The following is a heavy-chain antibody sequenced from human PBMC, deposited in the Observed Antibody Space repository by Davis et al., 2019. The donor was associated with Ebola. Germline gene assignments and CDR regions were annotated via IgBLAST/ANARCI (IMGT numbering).Heavy chain of an antibody. D-gene: IGHD3-10*01. Sequence: GESLKISCKGSGYSFTSYWIAWVRQMPGKGLEWMGIIYPGDSDTRYSPSFQGHVTISAAKSITTAYLQWSSLKASDTAMYYCARHQRYYGSGSYYNFDWFDPWGQGTLVTVSS. CDR1: GYSFTSYW. J-gene: IGHJ5*02. V-gene: IGHV5-51*01. CDR3: ARHQRYYGSGSYYNFDWFDP. CDR2: IYPGDSDT.